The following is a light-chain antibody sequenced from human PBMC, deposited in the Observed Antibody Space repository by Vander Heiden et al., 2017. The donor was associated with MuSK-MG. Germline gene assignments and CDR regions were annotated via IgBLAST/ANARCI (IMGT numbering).Light chain of an antibody. J-gene: IGLJ3*02. V-gene: IGLV2-14*03. Sequence: QSALTQPASVSGSPGQSITITCTGTSNDVGGYDYVSWYQQHPGKVPNLLIYDVSNRPSGISDRFSGSKSGNTASLTISGLQAEDEADYYGSSYASTGTHSMLVFGGGTKLTVL. CDR2: DVS. CDR1: SNDVGGYDY. CDR3: SSYASTGTHSMLV.